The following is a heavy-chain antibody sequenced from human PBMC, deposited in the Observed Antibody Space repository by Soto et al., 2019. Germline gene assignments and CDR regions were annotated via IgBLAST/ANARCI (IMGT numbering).Heavy chain of an antibody. CDR2: IYQGEST. D-gene: IGHD1-26*01. J-gene: IGHJ4*02. CDR3: ARSGHWSIGY. CDR1: GDSISTDWW. V-gene: IGHV4-4*02. Sequence: PSETLSLTFPVSGDSISTDWWWTWVRQPPGKGLEWIGEIYQGESTTYNPSLKSRVTISVDKSKNHFFLELTSVTAADTAIYYCARSGHWSIGYWGQG.